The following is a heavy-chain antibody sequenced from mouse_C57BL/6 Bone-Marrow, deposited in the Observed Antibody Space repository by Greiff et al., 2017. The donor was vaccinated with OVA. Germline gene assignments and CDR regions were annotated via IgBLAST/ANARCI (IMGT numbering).Heavy chain of an antibody. V-gene: IGHV1-26*01. D-gene: IGHD1-1*01. CDR2: INPNNGGT. CDR1: GYTFTDYY. CDR3: ARNYGLDY. Sequence: VQLQQSGPELVKPGASVKISCKASGYTFTDYYMNWVKQSHGKSLEWIRDINPNNGGTSYNQKFKGKATLTVDKSSSTAYMELRSLTSEDSAVYYCARNYGLDYWGQGTTLTVSS. J-gene: IGHJ2*01.